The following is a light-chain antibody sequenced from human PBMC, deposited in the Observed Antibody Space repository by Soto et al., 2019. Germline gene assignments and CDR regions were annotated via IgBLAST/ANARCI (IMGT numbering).Light chain of an antibody. CDR1: SSNVGAGYE. CDR3: QSYDSSLSGVL. Sequence: QLVLTQPPSVSGAPGQGVTISCTGSSSNVGAGYEVHWYQQVPGTAPKLLIYGNSNRPSGVPDRFSGSKSGTSASLAITGLQAEDEADYFCQSYDSSLSGVLFGGGTQLTVL. CDR2: GNS. V-gene: IGLV1-40*01. J-gene: IGLJ2*01.